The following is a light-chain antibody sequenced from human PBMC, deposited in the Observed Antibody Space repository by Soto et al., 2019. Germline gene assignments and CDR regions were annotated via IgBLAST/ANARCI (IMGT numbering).Light chain of an antibody. CDR2: GAS. CDR1: QRIGSN. J-gene: IGKJ1*01. V-gene: IGKV3-15*01. CDR3: QQYQNWPVT. Sequence: EVVMTQSPATLSVSPGERATLSCRARQRIGSNLAWYQQKPGQVPRLVIYGASTRATGIPARFSGSGSGTEFTLTISSLQSEDFAVYYCQQYQNWPVTFGQGTKVEIK.